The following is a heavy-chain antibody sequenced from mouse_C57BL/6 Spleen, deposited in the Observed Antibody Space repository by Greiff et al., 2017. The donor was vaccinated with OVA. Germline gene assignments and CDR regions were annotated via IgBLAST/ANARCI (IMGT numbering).Heavy chain of an antibody. CDR3: ATRRGYYYGSNWYFDV. Sequence: QVQLQQPGAELVRPGTSVKLSCKASGYTFTSYWMHWVKQRPGQGLEWIGVIDPSDSYTNYNQKFKGKATLTVDTSSSTAYMQLSSLTSEDSAVYYCATRRGYYYGSNWYFDVWGTGTTVTVSS. J-gene: IGHJ1*03. CDR1: GYTFTSYW. D-gene: IGHD1-1*01. V-gene: IGHV1-59*01. CDR2: IDPSDSYT.